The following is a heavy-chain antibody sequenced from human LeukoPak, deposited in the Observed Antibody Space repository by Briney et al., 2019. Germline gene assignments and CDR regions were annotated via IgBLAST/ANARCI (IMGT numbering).Heavy chain of an antibody. D-gene: IGHD6-6*01. CDR1: GYTFTDYN. CDR3: ATDHRQSSSSSYYYYMDV. V-gene: IGHV1-2*02. Sequence: GASVKVSCKTSGYTFTDYNMHWVRQAPGQGLEWMGWINPNNGGTNYTEKFQGRVTMTTHTSTSTAYMELRSLRSDDTAVYYCATDHRQSSSSSYYYYMDVWGTGTTVTVSS. J-gene: IGHJ6*03. CDR2: INPNNGGT.